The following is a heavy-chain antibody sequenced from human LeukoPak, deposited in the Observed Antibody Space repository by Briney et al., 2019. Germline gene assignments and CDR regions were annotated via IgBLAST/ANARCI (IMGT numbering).Heavy chain of an antibody. V-gene: IGHV1-18*01. CDR2: ISAHNGDT. Sequence: GGSVKVSCKASGYTFTSYGISWVRQAPGQGLEWIGWISAHNGDTNYAQKLQGRVSMTTDTSTSTAYMELRSLRSDDTAVYYCARDEDYYGSGSYYNIHLFYFDFWGQGTLVTVSS. J-gene: IGHJ4*02. CDR1: GYTFTSYG. D-gene: IGHD3-10*01. CDR3: ARDEDYYGSGSYYNIHLFYFDF.